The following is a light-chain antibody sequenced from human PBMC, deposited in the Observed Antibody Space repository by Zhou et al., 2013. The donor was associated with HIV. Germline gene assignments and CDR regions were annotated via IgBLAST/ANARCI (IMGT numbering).Light chain of an antibody. J-gene: IGKJ3*01. CDR3: QRHDGNYFS. V-gene: IGKV1-5*03. Sequence: DIQMTQSPSTLSASVGERVTITCRASQSIRSWLAWHQHKPGKAPKLLIHKASTLETGVPSRFSGSGYGTEFTLTIDNLQPDDFATYYCQRHDGNYFSFGPGTRV. CDR2: KAS. CDR1: QSIRSW.